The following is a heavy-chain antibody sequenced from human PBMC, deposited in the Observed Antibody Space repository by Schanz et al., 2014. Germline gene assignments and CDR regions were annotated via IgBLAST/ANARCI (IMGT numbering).Heavy chain of an antibody. J-gene: IGHJ3*02. V-gene: IGHV3-23*04. CDR3: AKGRFGELSAFDI. D-gene: IGHD3-10*01. CDR1: GFMFSSYG. CDR2: FDAHDGRA. Sequence: VQLVESGGGVVQPGRSLRLSCAASGFMFSSYGMHWVRQAPGKGLEWVSGFDAHDGRAYYADSVKGRFTISRDNSKNTLYLQMNSLRAEDTAVYYCAKGRFGELSAFDIWGQGTMVTVSS.